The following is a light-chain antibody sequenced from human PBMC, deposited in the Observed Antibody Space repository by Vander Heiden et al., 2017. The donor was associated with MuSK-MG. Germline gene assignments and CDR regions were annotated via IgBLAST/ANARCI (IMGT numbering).Light chain of an antibody. J-gene: IGLJ2*01. Sequence: QSVLAQPPSTSGPPGQTVTISCSGSSSNIGSNTVNWYRQLPGTAPKILISYTSRRPSGVPDRFSGSKSGTSSSLASSGLQSEDEADYCCATWDDSLHGRVFGGGTKLTVL. CDR3: ATWDDSLHGRV. V-gene: IGLV1-44*01. CDR2: YTS. CDR1: SSNIGSNT.